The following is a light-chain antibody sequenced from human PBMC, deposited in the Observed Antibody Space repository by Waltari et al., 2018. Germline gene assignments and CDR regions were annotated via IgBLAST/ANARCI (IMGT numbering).Light chain of an antibody. CDR3: SSYRYRRSLV. CDR1: SSDIGDYNF. CDR2: EVT. Sequence: QSALTQPPSVSGSPGQSITISCTGTSSDIGDYNFVSWYQHHPEKAPKPLIFEVTNRPSGVSNRFSGSKSGNTASLTISGLQTDDEADYYCSSYRYRRSLVFGGGTKVTVL. V-gene: IGLV2-14*01. J-gene: IGLJ2*01.